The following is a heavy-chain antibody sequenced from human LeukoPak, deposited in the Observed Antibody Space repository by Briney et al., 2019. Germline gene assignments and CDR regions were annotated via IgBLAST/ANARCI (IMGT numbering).Heavy chain of an antibody. CDR2: INPSGGST. Sequence: GASVKVSCKASGYTFTSYYMHWVRQAPGQGLEWMGIINPSGGSTSYAQKFQGRVTMTRDMSTSTVYMELSSLRSEDTAVYYCAHIQGWYNPAFQIGGQGTMVIVSS. CDR1: GYTFTSYY. D-gene: IGHD6-19*01. CDR3: AHIQGWYNPAFQI. V-gene: IGHV1-46*01. J-gene: IGHJ3*02.